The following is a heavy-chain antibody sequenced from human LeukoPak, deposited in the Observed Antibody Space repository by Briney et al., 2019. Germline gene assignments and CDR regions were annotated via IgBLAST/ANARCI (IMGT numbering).Heavy chain of an antibody. V-gene: IGHV4-34*01. CDR2: INHSGST. CDR1: GGSFSGYY. J-gene: IGHJ6*03. D-gene: IGHD6-13*01. Sequence: SETLSLTCAVYGGSFSGYYWSWIRQPPGKGLEWIGEINHSGSTNYNPSLKSRVTISVDTSKNQFSLKLSSVTAADTAVYYCARRGSSWYGDYYYMDVWGKGTTVTVSS. CDR3: ARRGSSWYGDYYYMDV.